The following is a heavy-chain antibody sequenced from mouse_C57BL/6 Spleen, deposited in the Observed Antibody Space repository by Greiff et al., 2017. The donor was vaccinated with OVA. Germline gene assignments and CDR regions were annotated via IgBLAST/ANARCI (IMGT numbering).Heavy chain of an antibody. J-gene: IGHJ1*03. CDR1: GYTFTSYW. Sequence: QVQLKQSGAELAKPGASVKLSCKASGYTFTSYWMHWVKQRPGQGLEWIGYINPSSGYTKYNQKFKDKATLTADKSSSTAYMQLSSLTYEDSAVDYCARSFAGNWYFDVWGTGTTVTVSS. V-gene: IGHV1-7*01. CDR3: ARSFAGNWYFDV. D-gene: IGHD4-1*01. CDR2: INPSSGYT.